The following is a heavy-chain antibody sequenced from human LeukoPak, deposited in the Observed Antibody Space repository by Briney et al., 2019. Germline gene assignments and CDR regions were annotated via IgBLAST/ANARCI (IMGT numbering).Heavy chain of an antibody. CDR1: GFTFSDYY. CDR3: ARVRVAGFSDFDY. V-gene: IGHV3-11*04. Sequence: GGSLRLSCAASGFTFSDYYMSWIRQAPGKGLEWVSYISNGGSSLYYADSVKVRFTISRDNAKNSLFLQVNSLRAEDTALYYCARVRVAGFSDFDYWGQGTLVTVSS. J-gene: IGHJ4*02. CDR2: ISNGGSSL. D-gene: IGHD6-19*01.